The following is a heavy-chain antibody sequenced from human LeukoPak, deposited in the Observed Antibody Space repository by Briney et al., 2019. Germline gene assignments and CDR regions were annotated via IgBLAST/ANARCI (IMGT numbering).Heavy chain of an antibody. CDR3: ARGPARRTIFGVVITYYGMGV. Sequence: SVKVSCKASGGTFSSYAISWVRQAPGQGLEWMGGIIPIFGTANYAQKFQGRVTITADESTSTAYMELSSLRSEDTAVYYCARGPARRTIFGVVITYYGMGVWGQGTTVTVSS. V-gene: IGHV1-69*13. D-gene: IGHD3-3*01. CDR1: GGTFSSYA. J-gene: IGHJ6*02. CDR2: IIPIFGTA.